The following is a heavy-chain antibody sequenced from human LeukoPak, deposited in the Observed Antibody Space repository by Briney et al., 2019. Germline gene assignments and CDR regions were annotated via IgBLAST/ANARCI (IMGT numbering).Heavy chain of an antibody. V-gene: IGHV3-21*01. CDR3: ASLYCSSTSCLL. CDR1: GFTFSSYS. Sequence: PGGSLRLSCAASGFTFSSYSMNWVRQAPGKGLEWVSSISSSSNYIYYADSVKGRFTISRDNAKNPLYLQMNSLRAEDTAVYYCASLYCSSTSCLLWGQGTLATVSS. D-gene: IGHD2-2*01. J-gene: IGHJ4*02. CDR2: ISSSSNYI.